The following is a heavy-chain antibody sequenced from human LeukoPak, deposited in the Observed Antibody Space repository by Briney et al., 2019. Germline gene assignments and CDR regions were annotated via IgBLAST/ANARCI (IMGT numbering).Heavy chain of an antibody. CDR3: ASQTPHCSSTSCTEDY. CDR1: GGTFSSYA. J-gene: IGHJ4*02. V-gene: IGHV1-69*13. CDR2: IIPIFGTA. Sequence: ASVKVSCKASGGTFSSYAISWVRQAPGQGLEWMGGIIPIFGTANYAQKFQGRVTITADESTSTAYMELSSLRSEDTAVYYCASQTPHCSSTSCTEDYWGQGTLATVSS. D-gene: IGHD2-2*01.